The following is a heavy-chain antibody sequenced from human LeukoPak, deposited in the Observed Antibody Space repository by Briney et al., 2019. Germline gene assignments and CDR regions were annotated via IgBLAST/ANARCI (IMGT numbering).Heavy chain of an antibody. D-gene: IGHD3-3*01. J-gene: IGHJ6*02. CDR3: AGVGSDYDFWSGRYYYGMDV. CDR1: GYTFTSYD. CDR2: MSPNSGNT. V-gene: IGHV1-8*01. Sequence: ASVKVSCKASGYTFTSYDINWVRQATGQGLEWMGWMSPNSGNTGYAQKFQGRVTMTRNTSISTAYMELSSLRSEDTAVYYCAGVGSDYDFWSGRYYYGMDVWGQGTTVTVSS.